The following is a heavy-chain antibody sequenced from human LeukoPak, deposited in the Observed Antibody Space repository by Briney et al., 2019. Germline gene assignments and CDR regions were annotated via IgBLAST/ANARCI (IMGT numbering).Heavy chain of an antibody. CDR2: ISGSGGGT. CDR1: GITLSNYG. Sequence: GGSLRLSCAVSGITLSNYGMSWVRQAPGKGLEWVAGISGSGGGTNYADSVKGRFTIFRDNPKNTLYLQMNGLRAEDTAVYFCAKRGVVIRVILVGLHKEAYYFDSWGQGALVTVSS. J-gene: IGHJ4*02. CDR3: AKRGVVIRVILVGLHKEAYYFDS. D-gene: IGHD3-22*01. V-gene: IGHV3-23*01.